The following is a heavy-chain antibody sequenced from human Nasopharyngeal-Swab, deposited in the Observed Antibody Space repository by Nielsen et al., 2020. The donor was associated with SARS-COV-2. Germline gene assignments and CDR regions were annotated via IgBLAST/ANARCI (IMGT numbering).Heavy chain of an antibody. V-gene: IGHV1-18*01. CDR2: ISVYNGYT. J-gene: IGHJ4*02. CDR1: GYSFNSYG. CDR3: ARESRSGYYYFDY. D-gene: IGHD3-3*01. Sequence: ASVKVSCKASGYSFNSYGIHWVRQAPGQGLEWTGCISVYNGYTNYAQNLQGRVTLTTDTSTSTAYMELRSLISDDTALYYCARESRSGYYYFDYWGQGTLVTVSS.